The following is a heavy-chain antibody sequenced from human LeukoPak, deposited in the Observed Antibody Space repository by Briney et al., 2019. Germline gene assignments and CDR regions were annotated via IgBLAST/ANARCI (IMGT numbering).Heavy chain of an antibody. Sequence: TGGSLRLSCAASGLTFSSHWMHWVRQAPGKGLVWVSRITNDGSSTTYADSVKGRFTISRDNAKNMLYLQVNSLRAEDTAVYYCARETRYYYGMDVWGQGTTVTVSS. CDR1: GLTFSSHW. CDR2: ITNDGSST. CDR3: ARETRYYYGMDV. V-gene: IGHV3-74*01. J-gene: IGHJ6*02.